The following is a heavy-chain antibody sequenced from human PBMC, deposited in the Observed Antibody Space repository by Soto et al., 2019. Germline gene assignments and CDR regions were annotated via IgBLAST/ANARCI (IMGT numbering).Heavy chain of an antibody. CDR2: IIPIFGTA. CDR3: EKNPENYYYGMDV. J-gene: IGHJ6*02. Sequence: QVQLVQSGAEVKKPGSSVKVSCKASGGTFSSYAISWVRQAPGQGLEWMGGIIPIFGTADYAQKFQGRVTITADESTSTAYVELSSLRSEDTAVYYCEKNPENYYYGMDVWGQGTTVTVSS. V-gene: IGHV1-69*12. CDR1: GGTFSSYA.